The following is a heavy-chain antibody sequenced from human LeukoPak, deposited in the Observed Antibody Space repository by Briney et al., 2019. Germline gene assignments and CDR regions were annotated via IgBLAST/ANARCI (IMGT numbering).Heavy chain of an antibody. D-gene: IGHD3-9*01. J-gene: IGHJ4*02. CDR1: GGSISSSSYY. CDR3: ARVYYDILTGYYPFDY. V-gene: IGHV4-39*07. CDR2: IYYSGRT. Sequence: SETLSLTCTVSGGSISSSSYYWGWIRQPPGKGLEWIGSIYYSGRTYYNPSLKSRVTISVDTSKNQFSLKLSSVTAADTAVYYCARVYYDILTGYYPFDYWGQGTLVTVSS.